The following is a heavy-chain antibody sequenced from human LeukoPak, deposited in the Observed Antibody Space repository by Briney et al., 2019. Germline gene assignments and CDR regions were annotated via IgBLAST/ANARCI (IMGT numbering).Heavy chain of an antibody. V-gene: IGHV3-21*01. J-gene: IGHJ4*02. Sequence: GSLRLSCAVSGFNFNTYPMHWVRQAPGKGLEWVSSISSSSSYIYYADSVKGRFTISRDNAKNSLYLQMNSLRAEDTAVYYCARDMGRIAAVFDYWGQGTLVTVSS. CDR1: GFNFNTYP. D-gene: IGHD6-13*01. CDR2: ISSSSSYI. CDR3: ARDMGRIAAVFDY.